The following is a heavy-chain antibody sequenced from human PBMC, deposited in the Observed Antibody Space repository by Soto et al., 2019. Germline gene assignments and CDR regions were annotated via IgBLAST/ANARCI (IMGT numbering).Heavy chain of an antibody. CDR2: ISGSGGST. D-gene: IGHD4-4*01. CDR1: GFTFSSYA. V-gene: IGHV3-23*01. Sequence: GESLKISCAASGFTFSSYAMSWVRQAPGKGLEWVSAISGSGGSTYYADSVKGRFTISRDNSKNTLYLQMNSLRAEDTAVYYCAKDRAYSTTNYFDYWGQGTLVTVSS. J-gene: IGHJ4*02. CDR3: AKDRAYSTTNYFDY.